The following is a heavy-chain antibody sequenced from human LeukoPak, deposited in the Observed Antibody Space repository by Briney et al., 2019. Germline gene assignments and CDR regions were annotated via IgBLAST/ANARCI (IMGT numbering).Heavy chain of an antibody. J-gene: IGHJ6*02. V-gene: IGHV4-59*08. CDR1: GGSISSYY. CDR3: ASQDYYYGMDV. CDR2: IYYSGST. Sequence: PSETLSLTCTVSGGSISSYYWSWIRQPPGKGLEWIGYIYYSGSTNYNPSLKSRVTISVDTSKNQFSLKLSSVTAADTAVYYCASQDYYYGMDVWGQGTTVTVSS.